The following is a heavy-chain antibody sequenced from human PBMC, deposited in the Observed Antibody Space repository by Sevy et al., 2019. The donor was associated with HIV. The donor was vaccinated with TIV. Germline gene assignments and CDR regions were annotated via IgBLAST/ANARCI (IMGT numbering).Heavy chain of an antibody. J-gene: IGHJ4*02. V-gene: IGHV3-48*04. Sequence: GGSLRLSCAASGFNIRTHWMLWVRQAPGKGLEWISYISGSSSAIVYADSVKGRFAISRNNAKNSLYLHMDNLRAEDTAVYFCVGRPYSSAYSWSYHFDYWGQGTLVTVSS. CDR1: GFNIRTHW. CDR3: VGRPYSSAYSWSYHFDY. D-gene: IGHD3-16*01. CDR2: ISGSSSAI.